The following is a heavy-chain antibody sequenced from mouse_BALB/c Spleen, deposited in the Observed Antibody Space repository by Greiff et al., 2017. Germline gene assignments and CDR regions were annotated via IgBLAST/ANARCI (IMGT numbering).Heavy chain of an antibody. J-gene: IGHJ4*01. CDR3: ARDGALYAMDY. Sequence: DVMLVESGGGLVKPGGSLKLSCAASGFTFSDYYMYWVRQTPEKRLEWVATISDGGSYTYYPDSVKGRFTISRDNAKNNLYLQMSSLKSEDTAMYYCARDGALYAMDYWGQGTSVTVSS. CDR2: ISDGGSYT. V-gene: IGHV5-4*02. CDR1: GFTFSDYY.